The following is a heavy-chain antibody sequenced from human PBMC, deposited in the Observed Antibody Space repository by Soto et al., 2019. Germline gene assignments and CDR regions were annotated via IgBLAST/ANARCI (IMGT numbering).Heavy chain of an antibody. J-gene: IGHJ2*01. D-gene: IGHD6-19*01. Sequence: VQLVESGGGVVQPGRSLRLSCAASGFTLTIYAFHWVRQAPGKGLEWVAATSFDGSYTYYAASVKGRFTISMDNSKNTVYLQMNSLRAEDTAVYYSAKDHSSSGLNWYFDLWGRCTLVTVSS. CDR3: AKDHSSSGLNWYFDL. CDR2: TSFDGSYT. V-gene: IGHV3-30*18. CDR1: GFTLTIYA.